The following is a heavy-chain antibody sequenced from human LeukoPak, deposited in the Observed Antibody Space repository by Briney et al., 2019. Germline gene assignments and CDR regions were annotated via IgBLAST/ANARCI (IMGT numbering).Heavy chain of an antibody. V-gene: IGHV4-59*01. CDR1: GGSISSYF. CDR2: IYYSGST. J-gene: IGHJ4*02. CDR3: ARVAYEGPAAAGSLDY. D-gene: IGHD6-13*01. Sequence: SETLSLTCTVSGGSISSYFWSWIRQPPGKGLEWIGYIYYSGSTNYNPSLKSRVTMSVDTSMNQFSLNLNSVTAADTAVYCCARVAYEGPAAAGSLDYWGQGTLVTVSS.